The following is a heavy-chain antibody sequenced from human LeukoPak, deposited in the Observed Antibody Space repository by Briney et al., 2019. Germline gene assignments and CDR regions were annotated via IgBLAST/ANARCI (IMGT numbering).Heavy chain of an antibody. D-gene: IGHD3-10*01. J-gene: IGHJ4*02. Sequence: SETLSLTCTVSGGSIRSSSYYWGWIRQPPGKGLEWIGSIYYGGNTYYNPSLKSRVTISVDTSKNQFSLKLSSVTAADTAVYYCASETRDPLWLVEGVVDYWGQGTLVTVSS. CDR2: IYYGGNT. V-gene: IGHV4-39*07. CDR3: ASETRDPLWLVEGVVDY. CDR1: GGSIRSSSYY.